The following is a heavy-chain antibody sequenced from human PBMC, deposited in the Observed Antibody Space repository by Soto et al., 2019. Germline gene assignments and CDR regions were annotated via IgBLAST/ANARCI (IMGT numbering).Heavy chain of an antibody. CDR1: GFTFSSYA. CDR3: AKNYYFDC. D-gene: IGHD3-10*01. CDR2: INRSGGSA. Sequence: EVQLLDSGGGLVQPGGSLRLSCEASGFTFSSYAMSWVRQAPGKGLEWVSSINRSGGSANYADSVKGRFTISRDDSKSILSLQMTSLRAEDTAIYYCAKNYYFDCWGQGTLVTVSS. J-gene: IGHJ4*02. V-gene: IGHV3-23*01.